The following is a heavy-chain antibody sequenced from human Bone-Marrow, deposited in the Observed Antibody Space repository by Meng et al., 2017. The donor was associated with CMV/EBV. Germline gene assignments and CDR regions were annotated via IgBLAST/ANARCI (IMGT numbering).Heavy chain of an antibody. D-gene: IGHD6-19*01. CDR3: AKDLQWLVWDY. CDR2: ISGGGGST. V-gene: IGHV3-23*01. Sequence: QESVSRISGGGGSTNHADSSRDNSKNTMYLQMNSPRAEDTAVYYCAKDLQWLVWDYWGQGTLVTVSS. J-gene: IGHJ4*02.